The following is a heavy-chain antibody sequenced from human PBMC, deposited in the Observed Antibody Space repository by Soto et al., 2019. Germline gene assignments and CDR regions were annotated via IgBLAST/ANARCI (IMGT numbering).Heavy chain of an antibody. CDR3: VRKYPGTRPFDY. D-gene: IGHD2-2*01. CDR1: GFTFNSYA. CDR2: IGTDGNT. J-gene: IGHJ4*01. V-gene: IGHV3-23*01. Sequence: GGSLKLSCGASGFTFNSYAMNWVRQAPGKGLAWVSAIGTDGNTYYANSVKGRFTISRDNSRTTLYLQMNSLRVEDTALYYCVRKYPGTRPFDYWGQGTLVTVSS.